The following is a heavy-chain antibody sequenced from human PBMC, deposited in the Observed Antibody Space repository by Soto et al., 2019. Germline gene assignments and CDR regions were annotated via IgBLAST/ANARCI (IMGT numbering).Heavy chain of an antibody. CDR3: AKDSRYYYESGGPTDY. CDR1: GFIFSNYG. J-gene: IGHJ4*02. V-gene: IGHV3-30*18. Sequence: QVQLVESGGGVVQPGRSLRLSCAASGFIFSNYGMHWVRQAPGKGLEWVAVISYADGSNKYYADSVKGRFTISRDNSKNTLYLQMNSLRAEDTAVYYCAKDSRYYYESGGPTDYWGQGTLVTVSS. CDR2: ISYADGSNK. D-gene: IGHD3-22*01.